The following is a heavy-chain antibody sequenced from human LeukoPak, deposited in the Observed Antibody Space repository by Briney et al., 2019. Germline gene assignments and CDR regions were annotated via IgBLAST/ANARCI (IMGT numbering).Heavy chain of an antibody. V-gene: IGHV4-59*12. Sequence: SETLSLTCTVSGGSISSYYWSWIRQPPGKGLEWIGYIYYSGSTYYNPSPKSRVTISVDTSKNQFSLKLSSVTAADTAVYYCARRVDYYDSSGYYPWGQGTLVTVSS. CDR1: GGSISSYY. J-gene: IGHJ5*02. CDR2: IYYSGST. CDR3: ARRVDYYDSSGYYP. D-gene: IGHD3-22*01.